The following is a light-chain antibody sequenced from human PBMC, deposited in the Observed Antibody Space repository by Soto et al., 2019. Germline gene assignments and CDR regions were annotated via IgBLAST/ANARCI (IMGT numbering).Light chain of an antibody. CDR1: QSVSSN. CDR3: QQYNNWPRGT. CDR2: GAS. V-gene: IGKV3-15*01. J-gene: IGKJ2*01. Sequence: EIVMTQSPATLSVSPGERATLSCRASQSVSSNLAWYQQKPGQAPRLLIYGASTRATGIPARFSGSGSGTEFTLTISSLQSDDFEVYYCQQYNNWPRGTFGQGTKLEIK.